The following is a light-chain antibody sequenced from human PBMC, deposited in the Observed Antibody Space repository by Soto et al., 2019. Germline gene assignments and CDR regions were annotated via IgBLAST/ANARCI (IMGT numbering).Light chain of an antibody. Sequence: QSALTQPPSASGSPGQSVTISCTGTSSDVGGYNYVSLYQQHPGKAPKLMIYEVSKRPSGVPDRFSGSKTGNTASLTVSGLQAEDEADYYSCSYAGSVVFGGGTKLTVL. V-gene: IGLV2-8*01. CDR1: SSDVGGYNY. J-gene: IGLJ2*01. CDR3: CSYAGSVV. CDR2: EVS.